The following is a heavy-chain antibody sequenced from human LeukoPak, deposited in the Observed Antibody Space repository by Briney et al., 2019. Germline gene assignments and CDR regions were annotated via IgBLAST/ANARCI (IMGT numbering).Heavy chain of an antibody. CDR3: ARDLSYGDYTNWFDP. CDR2: ISDYNDNT. J-gene: IGHJ5*02. D-gene: IGHD4-17*01. CDR1: GYTFTNYN. Sequence: ASVKVSCKASGYTFTNYNISWVRQAPGQGLEWMGWISDYNDNTNYAQKFQARVTMTTDTSTSTAYMELRSLRSDDTAVYYCARDLSYGDYTNWFDPWGQGTLVTVSS. V-gene: IGHV1-18*01.